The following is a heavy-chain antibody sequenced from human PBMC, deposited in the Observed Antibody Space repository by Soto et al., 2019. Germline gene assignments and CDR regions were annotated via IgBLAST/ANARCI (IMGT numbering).Heavy chain of an antibody. D-gene: IGHD1-26*01. CDR2: INAGNGDT. J-gene: IGHJ1*01. CDR1: GYPFTKYT. V-gene: IGHV1-3*05. CDR3: ARSKSGSYDEYFQY. Sequence: QVQLVQSRAEETKTGASVKVSCKASGYPFTKYTIHWMRQAPGQSLEWMGWINAGNGDTEYSQKFQGRVTITRATSANTAYMDLSSLESEDTALYYCARSKSGSYDEYFQYWGQGTQVTVFS.